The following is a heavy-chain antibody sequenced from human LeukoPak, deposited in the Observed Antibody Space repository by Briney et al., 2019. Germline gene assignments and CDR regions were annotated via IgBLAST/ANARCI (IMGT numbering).Heavy chain of an antibody. J-gene: IGHJ6*02. V-gene: IGHV3-9*01. CDR3: AKGAYYGSATYYGMDV. CDR1: GFTFDDYA. D-gene: IGHD3-10*01. CDR2: ISWNSGSI. Sequence: GGSLRLSCAASGFTFDDYAMHWVRQAPGKGLEWVSGISWNSGSIGYADSVKGRFTISRDNAKNSLYLQMNSLRAEDTALYYCAKGAYYGSATYYGMDVWGQGTTVTVSS.